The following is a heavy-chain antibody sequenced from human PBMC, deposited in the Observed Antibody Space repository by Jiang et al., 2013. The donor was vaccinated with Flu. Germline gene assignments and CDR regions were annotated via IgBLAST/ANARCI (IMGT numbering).Heavy chain of an antibody. V-gene: IGHV4-34*01. CDR2: INHSGST. J-gene: IGHJ6*02. D-gene: IGHD3-22*01. CDR3: ARGFNYYDRDSYYGMDV. CDR1: GGSFSGYY. Sequence: LKPSETLSLTCAVYGGSFSGYYWSWIRQPPGKGLEWIGEINHSGSTNYNPSLKSRVTISVDTSKNQFSLKLSSVTAADTAVYYCARGFNYYDRDSYYGMDVWGQGTTVTVSS.